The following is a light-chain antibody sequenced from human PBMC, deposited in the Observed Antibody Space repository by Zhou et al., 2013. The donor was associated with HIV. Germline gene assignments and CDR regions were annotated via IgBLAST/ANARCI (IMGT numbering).Light chain of an antibody. Sequence: EVLMTQSPVTLSVSPGGRATLSCRASQSVDTYLAWYQQRPGQPPRLLIYDVSNRATGIPARFSGSGSGTDFTLTISRLEPEDFAVYYCQQYGSSPPITFGQGTRLEIK. CDR2: DVS. V-gene: IGKV3-20*01. CDR1: QSVDTY. J-gene: IGKJ5*01. CDR3: QQYGSSPPIT.